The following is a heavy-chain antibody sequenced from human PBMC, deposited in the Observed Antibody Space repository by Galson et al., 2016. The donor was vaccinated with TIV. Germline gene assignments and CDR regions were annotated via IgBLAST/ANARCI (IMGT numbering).Heavy chain of an antibody. CDR2: IYYSGST. CDR3: ARWADSGSYSDYCQD. CDR1: GGSISNGGYF. V-gene: IGHV4-31*03. Sequence: TLSLTCNVSGGSISNGGYFWSWIRLHPGKGLEWIGNIYYSGSTYYNPSLKSRVTISVDTSQNKFSLILRSVTAADTAVYYCARWADSGSYSDYCQDWGQGTLVTVSS. J-gene: IGHJ1*01. D-gene: IGHD1-26*01.